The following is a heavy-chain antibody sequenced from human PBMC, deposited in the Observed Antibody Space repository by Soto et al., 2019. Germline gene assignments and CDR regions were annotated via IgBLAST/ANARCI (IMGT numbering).Heavy chain of an antibody. D-gene: IGHD2-15*01. J-gene: IGHJ2*01. Sequence: QVQLVQSGAEVKKPGSAVKVSCKASGSTFSSYAISWVRQAPGEGLEWMGGIIPIFGTTNYAQKFQGRVTITADESTSTAYMELSSLRSEDTAVNYCARVVTVVKSYHYWYFDLWGRGTLVTVSS. V-gene: IGHV1-69*12. CDR3: ARVVTVVKSYHYWYFDL. CDR1: GSTFSSYA. CDR2: IIPIFGTT.